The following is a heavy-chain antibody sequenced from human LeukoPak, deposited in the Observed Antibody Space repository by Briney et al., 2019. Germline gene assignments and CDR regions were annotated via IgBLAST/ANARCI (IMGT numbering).Heavy chain of an antibody. D-gene: IGHD2-21*02. CDR2: IRYDGTAQ. CDR1: GFTFSNYG. Sequence: GGSLRLSCAASGFTFSNYGMDWVRQAPGKGLEWVAFIRYDGTAQYYADSVKGRFTISRDNAKNSLYLQMNSLRAEDTAVYYCASAYCGGDCYTGWGDDIWGQGTMVTVSS. V-gene: IGHV3-30*02. J-gene: IGHJ3*02. CDR3: ASAYCGGDCYTGWGDDI.